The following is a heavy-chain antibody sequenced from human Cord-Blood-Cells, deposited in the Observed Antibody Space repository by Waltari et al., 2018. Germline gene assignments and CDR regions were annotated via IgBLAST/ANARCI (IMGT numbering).Heavy chain of an antibody. CDR1: GGSFRGYY. CDR2: INLSGST. Sequence: VQLQQWGAGLLKPSETLSLPCAVYGGSFRGYYWRWIRQPPGKGLEWMGEINLSGSTNYNPSLKSRVTISVDTAKNQFSLKLSSVTAADTAVYYCARGEKRLVAVDYWGQGTLVTVSS. D-gene: IGHD6-6*01. CDR3: ARGEKRLVAVDY. J-gene: IGHJ4*02. V-gene: IGHV4-34*01.